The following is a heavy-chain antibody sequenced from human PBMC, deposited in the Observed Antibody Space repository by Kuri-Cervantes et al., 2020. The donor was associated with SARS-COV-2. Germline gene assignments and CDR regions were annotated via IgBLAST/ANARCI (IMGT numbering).Heavy chain of an antibody. D-gene: IGHD4-17*01. CDR3: TTDSDYGDYDY. V-gene: IGHV2-70*03. J-gene: IGHJ4*02. CDR1: GFSLSTSGMR. CDR2: IDWDDAK. Sequence: SGPTLVKPPQPLTLTRTFSGFSLSTSGMRVSRIRQPPVKALEWLARIDWDDAKFYSTSLKTRLTISKDTSKNQVVLTMTNMDPVDTAVYYCTTDSDYGDYDYWGQGTLVTVSS.